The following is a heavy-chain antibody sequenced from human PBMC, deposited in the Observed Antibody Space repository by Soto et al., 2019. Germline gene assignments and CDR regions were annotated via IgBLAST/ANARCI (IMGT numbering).Heavy chain of an antibody. CDR2: VFHSGAV. CDR1: GDSITSNYW. J-gene: IGHJ4*02. V-gene: IGHV4-4*02. Sequence: QVRLQESGPRLVKPSGTLSLTCAVSGDSITSNYWWSWVRQPPGKGLEWIGEVFHSGAVNYNPSLKSRVTISLDKSNNQFSLTLTSVTAADTAIYYCEMNPFAYWGQGTLVNVSS. CDR3: EMNPFAY.